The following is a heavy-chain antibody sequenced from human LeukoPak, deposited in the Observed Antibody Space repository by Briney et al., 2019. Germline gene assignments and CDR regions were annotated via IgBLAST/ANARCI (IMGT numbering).Heavy chain of an antibody. CDR2: INTNTGNP. CDR3: AREIYSYDYYYYMDV. J-gene: IGHJ6*03. D-gene: IGHD5-18*01. CDR1: GGTFSSYA. Sequence: ASVKSSCKASGGTFSSYAMNWVREAPGQGLEWMGWINTNTGNPTYAQGFTGRFVFSLDTSVSTAYLQISSLKAEDTAVYYCAREIYSYDYYYYMDVWGKGTTVTVSS. V-gene: IGHV7-4-1*02.